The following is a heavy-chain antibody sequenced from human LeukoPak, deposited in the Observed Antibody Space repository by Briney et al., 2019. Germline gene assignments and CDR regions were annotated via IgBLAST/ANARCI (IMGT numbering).Heavy chain of an antibody. CDR1: GYTFTSYG. CDR2: ISAYNGKT. V-gene: IGHV1-18*01. CDR3: ARGPDIAVADPVRCDY. D-gene: IGHD6-19*01. Sequence: ASVKVSCKASGYTFTSYGISWVRQAPGQGLEWMGWISAYNGKTNYAQKLQGRVTMTTDTSTSTAYMELRSLRSDDTAVYYCARGPDIAVADPVRCDYWGQGTLVTVSS. J-gene: IGHJ4*02.